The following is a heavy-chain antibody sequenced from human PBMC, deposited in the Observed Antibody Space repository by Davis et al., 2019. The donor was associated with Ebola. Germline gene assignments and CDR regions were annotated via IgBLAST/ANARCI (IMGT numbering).Heavy chain of an antibody. J-gene: IGHJ4*02. Sequence: PGGSLRLSCAASGFTFSSYGMHWVRQAPGKGLEWVSVIYSGGSTYYADSVKGRFTISRHNSKNTLYLQMNSLRAEDTAVYYCATKYYYGSGSPRPLIWGQGTLVTVSS. CDR3: ATKYYYGSGSPRPLI. D-gene: IGHD3-10*01. V-gene: IGHV3-NL1*01. CDR2: IYSGGST. CDR1: GFTFSSYG.